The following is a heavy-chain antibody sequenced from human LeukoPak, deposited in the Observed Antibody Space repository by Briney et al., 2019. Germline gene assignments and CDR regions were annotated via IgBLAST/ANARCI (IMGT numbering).Heavy chain of an antibody. CDR3: ARVSGSYKWFDC. J-gene: IGHJ4*02. CDR2: INPDTGVT. V-gene: IGHV1-2*02. Sequence: ASVKVSCKASGYTFTDSYVHWVRQAPGQGLEWMGWINPDTGVTNYAQKFQGRVTLTRDTSISTAYVELSRLRFDDTAVYYCARVSGSYKWFDCWGQGTLVTVSS. CDR1: GYTFTDSY. D-gene: IGHD1-26*01.